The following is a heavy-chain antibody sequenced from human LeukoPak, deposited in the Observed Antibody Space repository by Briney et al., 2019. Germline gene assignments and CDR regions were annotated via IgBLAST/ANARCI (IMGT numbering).Heavy chain of an antibody. CDR3: ARDPTVTTYYFDY. J-gene: IGHJ4*02. V-gene: IGHV3-9*01. CDR2: ISWNSGSI. D-gene: IGHD4-11*01. CDR1: GFTFDDYA. Sequence: PGGSLRLSCAASGFTFDDYAMHWVRQAPGKGLEWVSGISWNSGSIGYADSVKGRFTVSRDNSENTLYLQMNSLRPEDTAVYYCARDPTVTTYYFDYWGQGILVTVSS.